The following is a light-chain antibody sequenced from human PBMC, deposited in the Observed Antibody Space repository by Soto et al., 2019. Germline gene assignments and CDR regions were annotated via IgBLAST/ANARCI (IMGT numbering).Light chain of an antibody. Sequence: QSVLTQPASVFGSPGQSITISCTGTSSDVGGYNFVSWYQQLPGKDPKLMIYEVTSRPSGVSNRFSGSKSGNTASLTISGLQPEDEAEYYCSSYTTSSTVVFGTGTKVTVL. CDR2: EVT. CDR3: SSYTTSSTVV. CDR1: SSDVGGYNF. J-gene: IGLJ1*01. V-gene: IGLV2-14*03.